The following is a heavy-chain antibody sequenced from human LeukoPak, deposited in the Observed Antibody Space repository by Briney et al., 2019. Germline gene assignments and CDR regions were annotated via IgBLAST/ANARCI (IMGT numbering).Heavy chain of an antibody. D-gene: IGHD7-27*01. Sequence: GGSLRLSCAASGFTFSSYGMHWVRQASGKGLVWVSRINGDGSSTNYADSVKGRFTISRDNAKNTLYLQMNSLRAEDTAVYFCARRSQLGGFFDNWGQGTLVTVSS. J-gene: IGHJ4*02. CDR2: INGDGSST. V-gene: IGHV3-74*01. CDR3: ARRSQLGGFFDN. CDR1: GFTFSSYG.